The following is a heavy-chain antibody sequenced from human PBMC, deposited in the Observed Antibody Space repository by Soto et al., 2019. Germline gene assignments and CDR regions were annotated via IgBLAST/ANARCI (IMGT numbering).Heavy chain of an antibody. CDR3: ARGVRYGSGSYSDY. CDR1: GGSISSYY. D-gene: IGHD3-10*01. CDR2: IYYSGST. V-gene: IGHV4-59*01. J-gene: IGHJ4*02. Sequence: SETLSLTYTVSGGSISSYYWSWIRQPPGKGLEWIGYIYYSGSTNYDPSLKSRVTISVDTSKNQFSLKLSSVTAADTAVYYCARGVRYGSGSYSDYWGQGTLVTVSS.